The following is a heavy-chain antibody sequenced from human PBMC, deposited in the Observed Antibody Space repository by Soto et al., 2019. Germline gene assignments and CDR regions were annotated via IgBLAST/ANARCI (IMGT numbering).Heavy chain of an antibody. V-gene: IGHV4-59*01. CDR1: GGSISSYY. CDR2: IYYSGST. Sequence: SETLSLTCTVSGGSISSYYWSWIRQPPGKGLEWIGYIYYSGSTNYNPSLKSRVTISVDTSKNQFSLKLSSVTAADTAVYYCAAAKSVGDYDYWGQGTLVTVSS. CDR3: AAAKSVGDYDY. J-gene: IGHJ4*02. D-gene: IGHD4-17*01.